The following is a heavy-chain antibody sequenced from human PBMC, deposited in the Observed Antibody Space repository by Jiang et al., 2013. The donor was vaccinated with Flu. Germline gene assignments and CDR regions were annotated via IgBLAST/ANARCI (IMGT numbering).Heavy chain of an antibody. CDR3: ASRITGTTEGEFAFDI. J-gene: IGHJ3*02. Sequence: KFQGRVTITADESTSTAYMELSSLRSEDTAVYYCASRITGTTEGEFAFDIWGQGTMVTVSS. V-gene: IGHV1-69*01. D-gene: IGHD1-7*01.